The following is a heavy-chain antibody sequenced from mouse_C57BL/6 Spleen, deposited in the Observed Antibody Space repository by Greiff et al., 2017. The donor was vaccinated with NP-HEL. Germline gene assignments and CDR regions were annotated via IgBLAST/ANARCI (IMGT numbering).Heavy chain of an antibody. CDR1: GYSFTSYY. Sequence: QVQLQQSGPELVKPGASVKISCKASGYSFTSYYIHWVKQRPGQGLEWIGWIYPGSGNTKYNEKFKGKATLTADTSSSTAYMQLISLTSEDSAVYYCARAMAYYYAMDYWGQGTSVTVSS. V-gene: IGHV1-66*01. CDR3: ARAMAYYYAMDY. J-gene: IGHJ4*01. CDR2: IYPGSGNT. D-gene: IGHD1-1*02.